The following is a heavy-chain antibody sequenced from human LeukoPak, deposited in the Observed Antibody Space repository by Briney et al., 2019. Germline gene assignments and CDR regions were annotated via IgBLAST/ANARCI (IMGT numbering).Heavy chain of an antibody. Sequence: SETLSLTCTVSGGSISSGGYYWSWIRQHPGKGLEWIGYIYYSGSTYYNPSLKSRVTISVDTSKNQFSLKLSSVTAADTAVYYCARSTTGYYYYGMDVWGQGTTVTVSS. CDR2: IYYSGST. CDR1: GGSISSGGYY. V-gene: IGHV4-31*03. CDR3: ARSTTGYYYYGMDV. J-gene: IGHJ6*02. D-gene: IGHD4-17*01.